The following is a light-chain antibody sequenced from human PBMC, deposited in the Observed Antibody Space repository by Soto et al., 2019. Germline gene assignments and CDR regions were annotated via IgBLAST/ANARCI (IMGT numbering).Light chain of an antibody. CDR2: GAS. V-gene: IGKV1-39*01. CDR3: QQSYSSPQT. Sequence: DIQMTQSPTSLSASVGDRVTITCRASQSIGTYLTWYQQKPGKAPKLLIYGASSLQGGVSSRFSSSGSGTDFTLTISSLQPEDFATYFCQQSYSSPQTFGQGTKLDIK. CDR1: QSIGTY. J-gene: IGKJ2*01.